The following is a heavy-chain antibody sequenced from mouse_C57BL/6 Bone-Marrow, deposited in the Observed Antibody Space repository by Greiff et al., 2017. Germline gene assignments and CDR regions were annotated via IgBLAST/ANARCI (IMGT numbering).Heavy chain of an antibody. Sequence: QVQLQQPGAELVKPGASVKMSCKASGYTFTSYWITWVKQRPGQGLEWIGDIYPGSGSTNYNEKFKSKATLTVDTSSSTAYMQLSSLTSEDSAVSYCARRGIYYYGSSWYYDVWGTGTTVTVAS. CDR2: IYPGSGST. V-gene: IGHV1-55*01. J-gene: IGHJ1*03. CDR3: ARRGIYYYGSSWYYDV. CDR1: GYTFTSYW. D-gene: IGHD1-1*01.